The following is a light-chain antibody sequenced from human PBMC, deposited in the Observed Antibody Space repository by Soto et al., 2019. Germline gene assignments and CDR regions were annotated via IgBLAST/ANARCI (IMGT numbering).Light chain of an antibody. CDR1: QSFSSL. CDR3: QQYNSYPVT. CDR2: KAS. J-gene: IGKJ4*01. Sequence: DVQMTLFLGLDPSSIRDQXSPLCLASQSFSSLLAWYQQKPGKAPKLLIYKASSLESGVPSRFSGSGSETEFTLTISSLQSDDFATYYCQQYNSYPVTFGGGTKV. V-gene: IGKV1-5*03.